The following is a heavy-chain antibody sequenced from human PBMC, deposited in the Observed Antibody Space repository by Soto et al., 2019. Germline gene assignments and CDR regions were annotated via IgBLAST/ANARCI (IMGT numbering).Heavy chain of an antibody. CDR3: ARSQGSSTSLEIYYYYYYGMDV. D-gene: IGHD2-2*01. Sequence: QVQLVQSGAEVKKPGSSVKVSCKASGGTFSSYAISWVRQAPGQGLEWMGGIIPIPGTANYAQKFQGRVKIPADESTSTAYMELGSLRSEDTAVYYCARSQGSSTSLEIYYYYYYGMDVWGQGTTVTVSS. V-gene: IGHV1-69*01. CDR2: IIPIPGTA. CDR1: GGTFSSYA. J-gene: IGHJ6*01.